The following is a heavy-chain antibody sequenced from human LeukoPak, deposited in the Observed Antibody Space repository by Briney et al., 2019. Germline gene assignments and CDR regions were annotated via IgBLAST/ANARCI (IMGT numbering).Heavy chain of an antibody. CDR3: ARDGYSYGYYYYYGMDV. Sequence: SGGSLRLSCAASGFTFSDYYMSWIRQAPGKGLEWVSYISSSGSTIYYADSVKGRFTISRDNAKNSLYLQMNSLRAEDTAVYYCARDGYSYGYYYYYGMDVWGQGTTVTVSS. D-gene: IGHD5-18*01. CDR2: ISSSGSTI. J-gene: IGHJ6*02. CDR1: GFTFSDYY. V-gene: IGHV3-11*01.